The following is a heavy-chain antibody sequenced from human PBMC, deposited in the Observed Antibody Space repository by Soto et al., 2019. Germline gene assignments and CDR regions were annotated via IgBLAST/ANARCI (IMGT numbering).Heavy chain of an antibody. D-gene: IGHD3-3*01. CDR1: GYTFTSYG. Sequence: QVQLVQSGAEVKKPGASVKVSCKASGYTFTSYGISWVRQAPGQGLEWMGWISAYNGNTNYAQKLQGRVTMTTDTSTSTAYMALRSLRSDDTAVYYCAREGVLRWLEWLSRGYYGMDVWGQGTTVTVSS. CDR2: ISAYNGNT. J-gene: IGHJ6*02. CDR3: AREGVLRWLEWLSRGYYGMDV. V-gene: IGHV1-18*04.